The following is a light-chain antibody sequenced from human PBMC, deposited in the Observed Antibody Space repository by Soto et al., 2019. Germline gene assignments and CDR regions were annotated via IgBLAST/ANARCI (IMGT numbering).Light chain of an antibody. V-gene: IGKV3-15*01. CDR1: QSVRHN. Sequence: IVMTQSPATLSVSPGEGVTLSCRASQSVRHNLAWYQQKPGQGPRLLIYDASTRAPGVPARFSGGGSGTDFTLSISSLQSEDSAVYFCQQYNNWPPITFGGGTKLEIK. CDR3: QQYNNWPPIT. CDR2: DAS. J-gene: IGKJ4*01.